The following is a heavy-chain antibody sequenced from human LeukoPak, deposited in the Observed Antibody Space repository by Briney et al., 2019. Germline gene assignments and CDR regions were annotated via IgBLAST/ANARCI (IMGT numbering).Heavy chain of an antibody. CDR3: ARDRGIVGATLPNFDY. CDR2: ISAYNGNT. Sequence: ASVKVSCKASGYTFTSYGISWVRQAPGQGLEWMGWISAYNGNTNYAQKLQGRVTMTTDTSTSTAYMELRSLRSDDTAVYYCARDRGIVGATLPNFDYWGQGTLVTVSS. D-gene: IGHD1-26*01. CDR1: GYTFTSYG. J-gene: IGHJ4*02. V-gene: IGHV1-18*01.